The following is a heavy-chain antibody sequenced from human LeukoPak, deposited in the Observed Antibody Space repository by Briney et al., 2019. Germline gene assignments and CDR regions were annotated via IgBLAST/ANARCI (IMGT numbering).Heavy chain of an antibody. CDR1: GGSISSYY. CDR2: IYYSGST. Sequence: KSSETLSLTCTVSGGSISSYYWSWIRQPPGKGLEWIGYIYYSGSTYYNPSLKSRVTISVDTSKNQFSLKLSSVTAADTAVYYCARDDRYSSSSGYFQHWGQGTLVTVSS. CDR3: ARDDRYSSSSGYFQH. D-gene: IGHD6-6*01. V-gene: IGHV4-59*01. J-gene: IGHJ1*01.